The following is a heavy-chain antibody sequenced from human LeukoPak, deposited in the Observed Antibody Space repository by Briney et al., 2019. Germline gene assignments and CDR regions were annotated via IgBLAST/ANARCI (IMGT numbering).Heavy chain of an antibody. V-gene: IGHV3-23*01. D-gene: IGHD3-16*02. CDR2: ICGSGGCT. CDR1: GFTFSTCA. CDR3: ASTPFYDYVWGSYRYRGLFDN. Sequence: GGSLRLSCAASGFTFSTCAMSWVRQAPGRGLEWVSGICGSGGCTYYADSVKGRFTISRDNSKNTLYLQMNSLRAEDTAVYYCASTPFYDYVWGSYRYRGLFDNWGQGTPVSVSS. J-gene: IGHJ4*02.